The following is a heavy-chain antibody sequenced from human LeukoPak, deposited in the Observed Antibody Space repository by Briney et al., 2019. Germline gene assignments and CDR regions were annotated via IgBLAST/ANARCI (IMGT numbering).Heavy chain of an antibody. CDR1: GLIFSKYN. CDR2: ITSYI. V-gene: IGHV3-21*01. D-gene: IGHD3-9*01. CDR3: ARYYHDYTGYMHYGMDV. J-gene: IGHJ6*02. Sequence: GGSLRLSCAGSGLIFSKYNMNWVRQAPGKGLEWISSITSYISYADSVRGRFTISRDNAKNSVYLQMNSLRAEDMGVYYCARYYHDYTGYMHYGMDVWGQGTTVTVSS.